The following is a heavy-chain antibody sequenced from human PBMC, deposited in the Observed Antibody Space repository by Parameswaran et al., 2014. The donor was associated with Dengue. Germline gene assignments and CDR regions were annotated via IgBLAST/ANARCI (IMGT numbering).Heavy chain of an antibody. Sequence: WIRQPPGKGLEWVSSISSTADYIYYADSVKGRFTISRDNAKNSLYLQMNSLRAEDTAIYYCARDLVPPPATSRGANYYGMDVWGQGTTVTVSS. CDR3: ARDLVPPPATSRGANYYGMDV. V-gene: IGHV3-21*01. CDR2: ISSTADYI. D-gene: IGHD2-2*01. J-gene: IGHJ6*02.